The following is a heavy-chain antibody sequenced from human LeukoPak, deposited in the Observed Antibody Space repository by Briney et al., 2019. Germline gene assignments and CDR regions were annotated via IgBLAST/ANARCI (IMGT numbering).Heavy chain of an antibody. CDR1: GFTFSSYA. J-gene: IGHJ4*02. Sequence: GGSLRLSCAASGFTFSSYAMSWVRQAPGKGLEWVSAISGSGGSTYYADSVKGRFTISRDNSKNTLYLQMNSLRAEDTAVYYCAKGIQLWLLQGCFDYWGQGTLVTVSS. CDR2: ISGSGGST. V-gene: IGHV3-23*01. D-gene: IGHD5-18*01. CDR3: AKGIQLWLLQGCFDY.